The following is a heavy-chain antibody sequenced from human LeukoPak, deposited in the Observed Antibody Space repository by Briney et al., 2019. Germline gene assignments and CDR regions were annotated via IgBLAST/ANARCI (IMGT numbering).Heavy chain of an antibody. D-gene: IGHD6-13*01. CDR2: IYHSGST. CDR1: GGSISSSNW. V-gene: IGHV4-4*02. CDR3: ARVPIAAAGTLGGY. J-gene: IGHJ4*02. Sequence: PSETLSLTCAVSGGSISSSNWWSWVRQPPGKGLEWIGEIYHSGSTNYNPSLKSRVTISVDKSKNQFSLKLSSVTAADTAVYYCARVPIAAAGTLGGYWGQGTLVTVSS.